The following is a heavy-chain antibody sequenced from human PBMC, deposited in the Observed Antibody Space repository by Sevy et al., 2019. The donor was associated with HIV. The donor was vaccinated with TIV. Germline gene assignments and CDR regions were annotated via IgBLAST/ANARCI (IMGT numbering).Heavy chain of an antibody. CDR3: ARGDPSNTFDY. CDR1: GDSISSGGYS. Sequence: SETLSLTCAVSGDSISSGGYSWNWIRQPPGKGLEWIGYMYHSGSTYYNPSLQSRVTISVDRSKNQFSLRVTSVTAADTAVYYCARGDPSNTFDYWGQETLVTVSS. J-gene: IGHJ4*02. V-gene: IGHV4-30-2*01. CDR2: MYHSGST.